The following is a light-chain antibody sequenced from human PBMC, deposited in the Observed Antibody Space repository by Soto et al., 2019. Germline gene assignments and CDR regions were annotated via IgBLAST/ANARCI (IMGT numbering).Light chain of an antibody. V-gene: IGKV3-15*01. CDR3: QQYNTWLWT. Sequence: EVVMTQSPATLSVSPGERVTLSCRASQSINAHLAWYQQKPGQAPRLLIHGASTRATGIPARFSGSGFGTEFILTISSPLSEDFAAYYCQQYNTWLWTLGQGTKVEIQ. CDR2: GAS. CDR1: QSINAH. J-gene: IGKJ1*01.